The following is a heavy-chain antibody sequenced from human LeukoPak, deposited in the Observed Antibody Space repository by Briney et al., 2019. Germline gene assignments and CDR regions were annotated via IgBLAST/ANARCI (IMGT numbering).Heavy chain of an antibody. D-gene: IGHD3-22*01. CDR2: IIPIFGTA. CDR1: GGTFSSYA. CDR3: ARAQNKDYYDSSGYYTYNWFDP. V-gene: IGHV1-69*13. Sequence: SVKVSCKASGGTFSSYATSWVRQAPGQGLEWMGGIIPIFGTANYAQKFQGRVTITADESTSTAYMELSSLRSEDTAVYYCARAQNKDYYDSSGYYTYNWFDPWGQGTLVTVSS. J-gene: IGHJ5*02.